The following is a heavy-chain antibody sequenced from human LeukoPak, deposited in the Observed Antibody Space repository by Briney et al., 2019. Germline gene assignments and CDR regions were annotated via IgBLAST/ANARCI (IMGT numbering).Heavy chain of an antibody. CDR3: ARSGPVQGVMRGGGDY. V-gene: IGHV3-21*01. Sequence: PGGSLRLSCAASGFTFSSYSMNWARQAPGKGLEWVSSISSSSSNIYYADSVKGRFTISRDNAKNSLYLQMNSLRAEGAAVYYLARSGPVQGVMRGGGDYWGQGTLVSVPS. J-gene: IGHJ4*02. CDR1: GFTFSSYS. CDR2: ISSSSSNI. D-gene: IGHD3-10*01.